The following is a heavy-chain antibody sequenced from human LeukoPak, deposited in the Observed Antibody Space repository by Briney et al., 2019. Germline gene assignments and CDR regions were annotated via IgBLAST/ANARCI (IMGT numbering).Heavy chain of an antibody. D-gene: IGHD3-22*01. CDR1: GGSISSYY. CDR2: IYYSGST. J-gene: IGHJ3*02. V-gene: IGHV4-59*01. CDR3: ARRRATYYYDSSGHRAFDI. Sequence: PSETLSLTCTVSGGSISSYYWSWIRQPPGKGQEWIGYIYYSGSTNYNPSLKSRVTISVDTSKNQFSLKLSSVTAADTAVYYCARRRATYYYDSSGHRAFDIWGQGTMVTVSS.